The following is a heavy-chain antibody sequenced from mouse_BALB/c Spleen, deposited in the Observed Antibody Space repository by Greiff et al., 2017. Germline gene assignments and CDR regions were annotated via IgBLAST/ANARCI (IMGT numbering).Heavy chain of an antibody. J-gene: IGHJ2*01. CDR2: IYPGGGYT. CDR1: GYTFTNYW. Sequence: QVQLQQSGAELVRPGTSVKISCKASGYTFTNYWLGWVKQRPGHGLEWIGDIYPGGGYTNYNEKFKGKATLTADTSSSTAYMQLSSLTSEDSAVYFCARIGVLQGYCDYWGQGTTLTVSS. V-gene: IGHV1-63*02. CDR3: ARIGVLQGYCDY. D-gene: IGHD2-14*01.